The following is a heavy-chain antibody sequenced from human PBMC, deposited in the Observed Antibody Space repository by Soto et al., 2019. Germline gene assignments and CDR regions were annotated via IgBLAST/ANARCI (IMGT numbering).Heavy chain of an antibody. CDR1: GFTFSSYG. D-gene: IGHD6-13*01. V-gene: IGHV3-33*01. J-gene: IGHJ5*02. Sequence: QVQLVESGGGVVQPGRSLRLSCAASGFTFSSYGMHWVRQAPGKGLEWVAVIWYDGSNKYYADSVKGRFTISRDNSKNTLYLQMNSLRAEDTAVYYCAREDEAAAGTWFLDRMNNWFDPWGQGPLVTVSS. CDR3: AREDEAAAGTWFLDRMNNWFDP. CDR2: IWYDGSNK.